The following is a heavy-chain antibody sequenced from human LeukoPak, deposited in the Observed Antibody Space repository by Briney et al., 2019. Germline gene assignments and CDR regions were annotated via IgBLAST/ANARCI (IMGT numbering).Heavy chain of an antibody. CDR1: GYTFTSYG. CDR2: ISAYNGNT. Sequence: GASVKVSCKASGYTFTSYGISWVRQAPGQGLEWMGWISAYNGNTNYAQKLHGRVTMTTDTSTSTAYMELRSLRSDDTAVYYCARGPDLLRLGELSHEMAAEYFQHWGQGTLVTVSS. V-gene: IGHV1-18*01. J-gene: IGHJ1*01. CDR3: ARGPDLLRLGELSHEMAAEYFQH. D-gene: IGHD3-16*02.